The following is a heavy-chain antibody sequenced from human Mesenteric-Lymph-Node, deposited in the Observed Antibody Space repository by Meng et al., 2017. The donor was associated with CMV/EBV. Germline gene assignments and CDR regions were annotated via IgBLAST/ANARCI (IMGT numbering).Heavy chain of an antibody. V-gene: IGHV3-7*01. D-gene: IGHD5-18*01. CDR1: GFTFSSYW. CDR3: ARGGYSYGYRYYYYGMDV. CDR2: IKQDGSEK. J-gene: IGHJ6*02. Sequence: GGSLRLSCAASGFTFSSYWMSWVRQAPGKGLEWVANIKQDGSEKYYVDSVKGRFTISRDNAKNSLYLQMNSLRAEDTAVYYCARGGYSYGYRYYYYGMDVWGQGTTVTVSS.